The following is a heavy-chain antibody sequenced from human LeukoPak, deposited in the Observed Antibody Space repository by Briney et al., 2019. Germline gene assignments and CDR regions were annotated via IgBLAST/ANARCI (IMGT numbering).Heavy chain of an antibody. CDR3: ATDLSFRYFES. J-gene: IGHJ4*02. Sequence: GATVKISCKVSGKNLTDYYIHWVQQAPEKGLEWMGLVNPLDGERIYAEKFQGRVTITADTSRDTAYMELNSLRSEDTAVYYCATDLSFRYFESXGQGTLVTVSS. CDR1: GKNLTDYY. V-gene: IGHV1-69-2*01. CDR2: VNPLDGER. D-gene: IGHD2/OR15-2a*01.